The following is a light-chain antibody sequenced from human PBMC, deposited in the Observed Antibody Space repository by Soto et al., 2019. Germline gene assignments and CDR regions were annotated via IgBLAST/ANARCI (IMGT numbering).Light chain of an antibody. V-gene: IGLV2-14*01. J-gene: IGLJ2*01. CDR3: SSYTSSSTLV. CDR2: EVS. CDR1: SSDVGGYND. Sequence: QSALTQPASVSRSPGQSITISCTGTSSDVGGYNDVSWYQQHPGKAPKVIIYEVSNRPSGVSSRFSGSKSGNTASLTISGLQAEDEADYFCSSYTSSSTLVFGGGTKVTVL.